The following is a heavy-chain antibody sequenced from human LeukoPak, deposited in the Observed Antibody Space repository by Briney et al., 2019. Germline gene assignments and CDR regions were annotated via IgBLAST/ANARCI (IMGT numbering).Heavy chain of an antibody. CDR1: GFTFSSYS. J-gene: IGHJ4*02. CDR2: ISSSSSYI. V-gene: IGHV3-21*01. CDR3: ARDYYAEDYEMIQHSVVHDY. D-gene: IGHD3-22*01. Sequence: KPGGSLRLSCAASGFTFSSYSMNWVRQAPGKGLEWVSSISSSSSYIYYADSVKGRFTISRDKAKNSLYLQMNSLRAEDAAVYYCARDYYAEDYEMIQHSVVHDYWGQGTLVTVSS.